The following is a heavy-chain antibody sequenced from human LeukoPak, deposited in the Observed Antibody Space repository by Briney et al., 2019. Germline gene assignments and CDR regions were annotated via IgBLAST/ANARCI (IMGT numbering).Heavy chain of an antibody. D-gene: IGHD3-22*01. J-gene: IGHJ3*02. CDR3: ARRAQWLPMMHAFDI. CDR1: GGTFSSYA. Sequence: GASVKVSCKASGGTFSSYAISWVRQAPGQGLEWMGGIIPIFGTANYAQKFQGRVTITADKSTSTAYMELSSLRSEDTAVYYCARRAQWLPMMHAFDIWGQGTMVTVSS. CDR2: IIPIFGTA. V-gene: IGHV1-69*06.